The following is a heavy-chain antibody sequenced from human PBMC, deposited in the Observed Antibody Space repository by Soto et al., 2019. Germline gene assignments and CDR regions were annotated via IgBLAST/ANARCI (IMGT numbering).Heavy chain of an antibody. J-gene: IGHJ5*02. CDR2: ISSSGSTI. Sequence: PRGPLRLSCAASGFPFSDYYMSLIRQAPGKGLEWVSYISSSGSTIYYADSVKGRFTISRDNAKNSLYLQMNSLSAEDTAVYYCAREYSSGWSHSNWFAPWGRGTMVTVSS. CDR1: GFPFSDYY. CDR3: AREYSSGWSHSNWFAP. D-gene: IGHD6-19*01. V-gene: IGHV3-11*01.